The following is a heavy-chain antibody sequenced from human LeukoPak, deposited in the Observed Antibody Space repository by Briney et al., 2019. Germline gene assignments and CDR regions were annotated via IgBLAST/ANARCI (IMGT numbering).Heavy chain of an antibody. CDR1: GFTFSSYW. V-gene: IGHV3-7*01. CDR2: IKQDGGEK. J-gene: IGHJ4*01. D-gene: IGHD6-13*01. Sequence: GVSLRLSCGVSGFTFSSYWMNWVRQAPGKGLEWVASIKQDGGEKSYVDSVKGRFTISRDNAKNSLYLQMSSLRAEDTAVYYCARDGTAAGLYFDLWGQGALVTVSS. CDR3: ARDGTAAGLYFDL.